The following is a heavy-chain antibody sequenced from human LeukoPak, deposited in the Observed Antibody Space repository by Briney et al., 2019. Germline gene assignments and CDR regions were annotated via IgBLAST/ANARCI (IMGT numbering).Heavy chain of an antibody. D-gene: IGHD5-18*01. Sequence: SETLSLTCTVSGGSISSYYWSWIRQPAGKGLEWIGRIYTSGSTNYNPSLKSRVTMSVDTSKNQFSLKLSSVTAADTAVYYCARGRGGYSYGPQGYMDVWGKGTTVTISS. CDR1: GGSISSYY. CDR2: IYTSGST. CDR3: ARGRGGYSYGPQGYMDV. V-gene: IGHV4-4*07. J-gene: IGHJ6*03.